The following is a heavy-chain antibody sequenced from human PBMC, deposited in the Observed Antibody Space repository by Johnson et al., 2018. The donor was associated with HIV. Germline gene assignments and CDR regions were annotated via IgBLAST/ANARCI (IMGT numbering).Heavy chain of an antibody. CDR1: GFTFSSYG. Sequence: QVQLVESGGGLVQPGGSLRLSCAASGFTFSSYGMHWVRQAPGKGLEWVAFIRYDGSNKYYADSVKGRFTISRDNSKNTLYLQMNSLGAEDTAVYYCARGALQRGSWYGRDAFDIWGQGTMVTVSS. V-gene: IGHV3-30*02. D-gene: IGHD6-13*01. CDR2: IRYDGSNK. CDR3: ARGALQRGSWYGRDAFDI. J-gene: IGHJ3*02.